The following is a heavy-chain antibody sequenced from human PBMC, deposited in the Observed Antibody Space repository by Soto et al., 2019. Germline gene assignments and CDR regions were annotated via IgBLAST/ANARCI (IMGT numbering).Heavy chain of an antibody. CDR2: INSGNGHT. Sequence: VASVKVSCKASGYTLTDLAIHWVRQAPGQRLEWMGWINSGNGHTRYSQSFQGRFTISRDTSASTVYMELSSLTSADTAVYYCARKNGTYHESGGYKAYWGQVTLVTVSS. J-gene: IGHJ4*02. CDR3: ARKNGTYHESGGYKAY. V-gene: IGHV1-3*01. CDR1: GYTLTDLA. D-gene: IGHD3-22*01.